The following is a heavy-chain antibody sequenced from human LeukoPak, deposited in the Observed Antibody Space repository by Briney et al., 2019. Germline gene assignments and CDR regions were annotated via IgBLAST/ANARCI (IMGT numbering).Heavy chain of an antibody. CDR3: AKDRGLSGSYFPMDY. CDR2: ISGSGGST. V-gene: IGHV3-23*01. J-gene: IGHJ4*02. CDR1: GFTFSSYA. D-gene: IGHD1-26*01. Sequence: PGGSLRLSCAASGFTFSSYAMSWVRQAPGKGLEWVSAISGSGGSTYYADSVKGRFTISRDNSKNTLYLQMNSLRAEDTAVYYCAKDRGLSGSYFPMDYWGQGTLVTVSS.